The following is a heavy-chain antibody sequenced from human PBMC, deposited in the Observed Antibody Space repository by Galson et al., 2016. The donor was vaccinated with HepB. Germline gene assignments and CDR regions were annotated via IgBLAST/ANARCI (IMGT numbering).Heavy chain of an antibody. D-gene: IGHD4-17*01. J-gene: IGHJ3*01. Sequence: PALVKPTQTLTLTCTLSGFSLSTHGVGVGWIRQPPGKALEWLALIYWNGSKRFSPSLRSRLSVTTDTSRNQVVLTMTNMDPVDTATYYCAHRPDDGDYEGAFDFWGQGTMVTVSS. CDR2: IYWNGSK. V-gene: IGHV2-5*01. CDR3: AHRPDDGDYEGAFDF. CDR1: GFSLSTHGVG.